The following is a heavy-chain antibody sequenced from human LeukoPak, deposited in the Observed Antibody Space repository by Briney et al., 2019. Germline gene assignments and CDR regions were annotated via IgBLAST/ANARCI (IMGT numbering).Heavy chain of an antibody. CDR3: AKDAWPYCSGGSCYFDY. J-gene: IGHJ4*02. CDR2: ISGSGGST. V-gene: IGHV3-23*01. CDR1: GFTFSSYA. Sequence: GGSLRLSCAASGFTFSSYAMSWVRQAPGKGLEWVSAISGSGGSTYYAGSVKGRFTISRDNSKNTLYLQMNSLRAEDTAVYYCAKDAWPYCSGGSCYFDYWGQGTLVTVSS. D-gene: IGHD2-15*01.